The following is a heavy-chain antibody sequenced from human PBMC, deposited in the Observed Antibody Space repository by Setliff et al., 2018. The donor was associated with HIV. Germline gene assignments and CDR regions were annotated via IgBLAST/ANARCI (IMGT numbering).Heavy chain of an antibody. D-gene: IGHD3-3*01. V-gene: IGHV4-4*07. Sequence: SLTCTVSGGSVNDFYCNWIRQPAGKGLEWIGRIFSSGTTNYNPSLKSRVSMSIDTSKDQFSLNLTSVTAADTAIYYCVRGGGEHYSLFSGYYTPWGDFWGQGTLVTVSS. CDR1: GGSVNDFY. CDR3: VRGGGEHYSLFSGYYTPWGDF. J-gene: IGHJ4*02. CDR2: IFSSGTT.